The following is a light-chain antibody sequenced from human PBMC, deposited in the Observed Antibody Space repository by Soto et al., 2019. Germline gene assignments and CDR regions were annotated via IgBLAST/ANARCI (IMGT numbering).Light chain of an antibody. J-gene: IGLJ1*01. CDR1: SSDVGGYNY. Sequence: QSALTQPRSVSGSPGQSVTISCTGTSSDVGGYNYVSWYQQHPGKAPKLMIYDVSKRPSGVPDRFSGSKSSNTASLTISGLQAEDEADYYCSSYTVSVAPYVFGTGTKVTVL. CDR3: SSYTVSVAPYV. V-gene: IGLV2-11*01. CDR2: DVS.